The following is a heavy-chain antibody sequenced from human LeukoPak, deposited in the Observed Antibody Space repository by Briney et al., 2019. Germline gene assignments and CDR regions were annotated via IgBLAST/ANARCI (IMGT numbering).Heavy chain of an antibody. CDR3: TMVNILDRGGVLLTYYLGTDV. D-gene: IGHD3-16*01. J-gene: IGHJ6*02. V-gene: IGHV4-59*01. CDR1: DGSIIRYY. Sequence: SETLSLTCTVSDGSIIRYYSGSVRQPPRKGLEWIGYIYYNGSTNYNPSLRSRVTISVDTSKNQFSLKLRSLTAADTAIYYCTMVNILDRGGVLLTYYLGTDVWGRGTTVTVS. CDR2: IYYNGST.